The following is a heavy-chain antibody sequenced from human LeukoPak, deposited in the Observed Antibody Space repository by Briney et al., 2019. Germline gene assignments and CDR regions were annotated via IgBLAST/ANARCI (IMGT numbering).Heavy chain of an antibody. V-gene: IGHV4-59*08. J-gene: IGHJ4*02. D-gene: IGHD7-27*01. CDR1: GGSISNYY. Sequence: SETLSLTRTVSGGSISNYYWSWIRQPPGKRLEWIGYVSYSGSSSSNPSLESRVTISVDMSKNQFSLRLSSVTASDTAVYYCARLQGRGDNYLDSWGQGTLVTVSS. CDR3: ARLQGRGDNYLDS. CDR2: VSYSGSS.